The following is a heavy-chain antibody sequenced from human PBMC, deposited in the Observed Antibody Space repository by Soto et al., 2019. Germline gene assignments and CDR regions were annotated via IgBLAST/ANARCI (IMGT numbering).Heavy chain of an antibody. V-gene: IGHV4-28*01. CDR3: ARREIQGPIDY. CDR2: IYYSGTT. Sequence: QVQLQESGPGLVKPSDTLSLTCAVSGYSISSSNWWGWIRQPPGKGLEWIGYIYYSGTTYYNPSLKSRVTMSVDTSKNQFALKLNSVTAVDTAVYYGARREIQGPIDYWGQGTLVTVSS. CDR1: GYSISSSNW. D-gene: IGHD1-26*01. J-gene: IGHJ4*02.